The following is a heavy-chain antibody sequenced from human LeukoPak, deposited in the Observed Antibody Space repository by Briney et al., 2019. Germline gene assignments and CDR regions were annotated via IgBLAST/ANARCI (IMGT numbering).Heavy chain of an antibody. D-gene: IGHD1-26*01. CDR2: ISWNSGSI. V-gene: IGHV3-9*01. Sequence: PGRSLRLSCAASGFTFDDYAMHWVRQAPGKGLEWVSGISWNSGSIGYADSVKGRFTISRDNSKNTLYLQMNSLRAEDTAVYYCAEELVGATRVRYFDYWGQGTLVTVSS. CDR3: AEELVGATRVRYFDY. J-gene: IGHJ4*02. CDR1: GFTFDDYA.